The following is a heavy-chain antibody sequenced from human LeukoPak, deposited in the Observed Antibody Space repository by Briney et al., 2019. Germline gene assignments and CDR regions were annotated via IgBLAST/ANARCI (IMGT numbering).Heavy chain of an antibody. D-gene: IGHD2-2*01. CDR2: IWYDGNNK. J-gene: IGHJ4*02. CDR3: ARDVLCSGTSCYGPEY. Sequence: TGGSLRLSCAASGFTFSNYGMHWVRQAPGKGLEWVAVIWYDGNNKYYADSVKGRFTISRDNSKNILYLQMNSLRAEDTAVYYCARDVLCSGTSCYGPEYWGQGTLVTVSS. V-gene: IGHV3-33*01. CDR1: GFTFSNYG.